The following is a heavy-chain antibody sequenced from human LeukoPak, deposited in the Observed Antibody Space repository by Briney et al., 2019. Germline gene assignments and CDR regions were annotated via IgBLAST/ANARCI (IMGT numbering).Heavy chain of an antibody. Sequence: GGSLRLSCAASGFTFSSYSMNWVRQAPGKGLEWVSSISSSSSYIYYADSVKGRFTISRDNAKNSLYLQMNSLRAEATAVYYCARETSSSSWYYFDYWGQGTLVTVSS. CDR1: GFTFSSYS. CDR3: ARETSSSSWYYFDY. J-gene: IGHJ4*01. CDR2: ISSSSSYI. V-gene: IGHV3-21*01. D-gene: IGHD6-13*01.